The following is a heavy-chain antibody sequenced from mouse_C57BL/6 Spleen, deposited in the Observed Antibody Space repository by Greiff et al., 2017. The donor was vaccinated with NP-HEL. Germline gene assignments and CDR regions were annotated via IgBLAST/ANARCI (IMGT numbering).Heavy chain of an antibody. CDR1: GYTFTSYW. CDR3: ARSGYSNYVDY. D-gene: IGHD2-5*01. V-gene: IGHV1-69*01. Sequence: VQLQQSGAELVMPGASVKLSCKASGYTFTSYWMHWVKQRPGQGLEWIGEIDPSDSYTNYNQKFKGKSTLTVDKSSSTAYMQLSSLTSEDSAVYYCARSGYSNYVDYWGQGTTLTVSS. J-gene: IGHJ2*01. CDR2: IDPSDSYT.